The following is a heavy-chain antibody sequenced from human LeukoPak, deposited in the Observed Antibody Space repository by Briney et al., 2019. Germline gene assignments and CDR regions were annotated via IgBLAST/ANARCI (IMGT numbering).Heavy chain of an antibody. CDR3: ARGLLATVTTSGRYYFDY. CDR1: GGSISSYY. V-gene: IGHV4-34*01. CDR2: INHSGST. J-gene: IGHJ4*02. D-gene: IGHD4-11*01. Sequence: SETLSLTCTVSGGSISSYYWSWIRQPPGKGLEWIGEINHSGSTNYNPSLKSRVTISVDTSKNQFSLKLSSVTAADTAVYYCARGLLATVTTSGRYYFDYWGQGTLVTVSS.